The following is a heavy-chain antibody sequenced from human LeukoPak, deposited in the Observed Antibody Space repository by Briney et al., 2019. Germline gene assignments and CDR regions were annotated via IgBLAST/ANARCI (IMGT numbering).Heavy chain of an antibody. D-gene: IGHD3-10*01. CDR2: RSGYNANT. J-gene: IGHJ4*02. CDR1: GYTFTIDS. Sequence: ASVKVSCKASGYTFTIDSISCVRRAPGQRLEWMGGRSGYNANTNCAQKLQGRVTMDTQTSTTTAYTDLRSLRSGGPAGNGRSRVGLSGSRSYLSYWGQGSLVTVSS. V-gene: IGHV1-18*01. CDR3: SRVGLSGSRSYLSY.